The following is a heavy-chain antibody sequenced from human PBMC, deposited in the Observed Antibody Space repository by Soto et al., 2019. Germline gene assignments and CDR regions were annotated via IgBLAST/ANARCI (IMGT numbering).Heavy chain of an antibody. V-gene: IGHV4-4*02. D-gene: IGHD6-6*01. CDR1: GGSISSSNW. Sequence: PSETLSLTCAVSGGSISSSNWWSWVRQPPGKGLEWIGEIYHSGSTNYNPSLKSRVTISVDKSKNQFSLKLSSVTAADTAVYYCAREGSSSSGLPFDYWGQGTLVTVSS. CDR2: IYHSGST. J-gene: IGHJ4*02. CDR3: AREGSSSSGLPFDY.